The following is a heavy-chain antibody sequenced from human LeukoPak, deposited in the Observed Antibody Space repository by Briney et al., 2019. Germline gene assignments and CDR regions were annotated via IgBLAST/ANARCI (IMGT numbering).Heavy chain of an antibody. CDR1: GYTFTSYY. D-gene: IGHD4-23*01. CDR2: INPSGGST. J-gene: IGHJ5*02. Sequence: ASVKVSCKASGYTFTSYYMHWVRQAPGQGLEWMGIINPSGGSTSYAQKFQGRVTMTRDTSTSTVYMELSSLRSEDTAVYYCARGPNKSDGGNSGSAWFDPWGQGTLVTVSS. V-gene: IGHV1-46*01. CDR3: ARGPNKSDGGNSGSAWFDP.